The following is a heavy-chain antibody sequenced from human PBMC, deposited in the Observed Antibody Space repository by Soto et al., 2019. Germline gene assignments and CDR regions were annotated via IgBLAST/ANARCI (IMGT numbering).Heavy chain of an antibody. D-gene: IGHD3-10*01. J-gene: IGHJ4*02. CDR2: VYESVNA. CDR1: GASISRTGVH. V-gene: IGHV4-39*01. Sequence: QVHLQESGPGLVGPSETLSLTCAVSGASISRTGVHWGWIRQPPGQTLEWIGSVYESVNAYYKSSLKSRVTISVDTSKNQFSLESKSVTAADTAVYYCSRRGSGHTFDYWGQGTLVTVSS. CDR3: SRRGSGHTFDY.